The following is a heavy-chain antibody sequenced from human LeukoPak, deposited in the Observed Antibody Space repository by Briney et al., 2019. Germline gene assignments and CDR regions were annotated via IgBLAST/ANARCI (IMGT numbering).Heavy chain of an antibody. D-gene: IGHD2-2*01. J-gene: IGHJ3*02. CDR3: ARGTPAAHAFDI. CDR1: GFTFSNYA. V-gene: IGHV3-53*01. CDR2: IYSGGST. Sequence: GGSLRLSCAASGFTFSNYAMSWVRQAPGKGLEWVSVIYSGGSTYYADSVKGRFTISRDNSKNTLYLQMNSLRAEDTAVYYCARGTPAAHAFDIWGQGTMVTVSS.